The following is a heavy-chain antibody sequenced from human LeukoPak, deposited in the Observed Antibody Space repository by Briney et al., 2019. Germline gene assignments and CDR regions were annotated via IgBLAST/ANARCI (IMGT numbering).Heavy chain of an antibody. D-gene: IGHD3-9*01. CDR3: ARGYFDWSPGDYGMDV. J-gene: IGHJ6*02. Sequence: GGSLRLSCAASGFTFSSYWMSWVRQAPGKGLEWVANIKQDGSEKYYVDSVKGRFTISRDNAKNSLYLQMNSLRAEDTAVYYCARGYFDWSPGDYGMDVWGRGTTVTVSS. V-gene: IGHV3-7*01. CDR1: GFTFSSYW. CDR2: IKQDGSEK.